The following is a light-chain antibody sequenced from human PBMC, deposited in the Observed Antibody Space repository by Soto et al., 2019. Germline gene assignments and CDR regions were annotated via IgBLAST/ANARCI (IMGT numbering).Light chain of an antibody. J-gene: IGLJ1*01. V-gene: IGLV2-14*01. CDR2: EVS. CDR3: SSFTTSTTLYV. Sequence: QSALTQPASVSGSPGQSITISCTGTSSDIGGYNYVSWYQQHPGKVPKLIIFEVSTRPSGVSNRFSGSKSGNTASLTISGLQDADEADYYCSSFTTSTTLYVFGTGTKVTVL. CDR1: SSDIGGYNY.